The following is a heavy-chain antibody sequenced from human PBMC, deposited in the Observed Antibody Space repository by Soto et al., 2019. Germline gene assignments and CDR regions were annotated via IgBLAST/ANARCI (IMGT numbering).Heavy chain of an antibody. V-gene: IGHV3-23*01. CDR1: GFTFSSYA. CDR2: ISGSGAST. J-gene: IGHJ4*02. D-gene: IGHD3-9*01. Sequence: GSLRLSCAASGFTFSSYAMTWVRQAPVKGLEWVSAISGSGASTYYADSVKGRFTISRDNSKNTLYLQMNSLRAEDTAVYYCAHFDWFIDYWGQGTLVTVSS. CDR3: AHFDWFIDY.